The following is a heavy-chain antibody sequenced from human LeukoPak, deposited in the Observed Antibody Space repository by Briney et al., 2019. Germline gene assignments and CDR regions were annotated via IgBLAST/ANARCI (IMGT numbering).Heavy chain of an antibody. J-gene: IGHJ4*02. CDR3: ARRPIVVIPGAILGYFDS. V-gene: IGHV4-39*01. Sequence: SETLSLTCTVSGGSFGSGSSFWGWVRQSPGKGLQWIGSIYYTGSSHYNPPLNSRVTISVDMSKNQLSLKLSSVTAADTAVYYCARRPIVVIPGAILGYFDSWGQGSLVTVSS. D-gene: IGHD2-2*01. CDR1: GGSFGSGSSF. CDR2: IYYTGSS.